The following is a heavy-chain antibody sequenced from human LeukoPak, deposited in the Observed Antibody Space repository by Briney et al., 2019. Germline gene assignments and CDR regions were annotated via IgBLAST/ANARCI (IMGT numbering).Heavy chain of an antibody. CDR2: ISSSSSYI. Sequence: GGSLRLSCAASGFTFSSYSMNWVRQAPGKGLEWVSSISSSSSYIYYADSVKGRFTISRDNAKNSLYLQMNSLRAEDTAVYYCARDLNPITMIVVVINAFDIWGQGTMVTVSS. J-gene: IGHJ3*02. CDR1: GFTFSSYS. D-gene: IGHD3-22*01. V-gene: IGHV3-21*01. CDR3: ARDLNPITMIVVVINAFDI.